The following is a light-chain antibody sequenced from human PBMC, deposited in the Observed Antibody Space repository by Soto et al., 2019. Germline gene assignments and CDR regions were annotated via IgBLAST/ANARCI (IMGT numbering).Light chain of an antibody. CDR2: EVS. V-gene: IGLV2-14*01. J-gene: IGLJ1*01. Sequence: QSVLTQPASVSGSPGQSITISCTGTSSDVGGYDYVSWYQIHPGKAPKLMVFEVSNRPSGVSYRCSGSKSGNTASLTLSGPQAEDEADYFCSSYSPSTAYLFGTGTKVTV. CDR1: SSDVGGYDY. CDR3: SSYSPSTAYL.